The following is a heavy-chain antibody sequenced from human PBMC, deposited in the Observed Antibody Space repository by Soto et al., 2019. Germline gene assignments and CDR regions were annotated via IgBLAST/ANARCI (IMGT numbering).Heavy chain of an antibody. J-gene: IGHJ3*02. CDR3: ASECSYGLDAFDI. V-gene: IGHV1-18*01. CDR1: GYTFTSYG. Sequence: ASVKVSCKASGYTFTSYGISWVRQAPGQGLEWMGWISAYNGNTNYAQKLQGRVTVTTDTSTSTAYMELRSLRSDDTAVYYCASECSYGLDAFDIWGQGTMVTVSS. D-gene: IGHD5-18*01. CDR2: ISAYNGNT.